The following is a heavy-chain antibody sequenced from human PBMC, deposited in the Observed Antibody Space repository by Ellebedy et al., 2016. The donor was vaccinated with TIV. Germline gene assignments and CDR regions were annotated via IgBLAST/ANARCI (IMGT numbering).Heavy chain of an antibody. CDR1: GFTFSSYA. J-gene: IGHJ4*02. CDR2: ISWNSGSI. CDR3: AKGSSGWSLPYYFDY. V-gene: IGHV3-23*01. D-gene: IGHD6-19*01. Sequence: GESLKISXAASGFTFSSYAMSWVRQAPGKGLEWVSGISWNSGSIGYADSVKGRFTISRDNSKNTLYLQMNSLRAEDTAVYYCAKGSSGWSLPYYFDYWGQGTLVTVSS.